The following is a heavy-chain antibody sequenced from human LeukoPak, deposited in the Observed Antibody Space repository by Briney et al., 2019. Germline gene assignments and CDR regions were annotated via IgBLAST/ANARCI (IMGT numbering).Heavy chain of an antibody. Sequence: GGSLRLSCAASGFTFSSYSMNWVRQAPGKGLEWVSYISSSSTIYYADSVKGRFTIPRDNAKNSLYLQMNSLRAEDMALYYCAKSAGSSSWYIFDYWGQGTLVTVSS. V-gene: IGHV3-48*04. CDR1: GFTFSSYS. J-gene: IGHJ4*02. CDR3: AKSAGSSSWYIFDY. D-gene: IGHD6-13*01. CDR2: ISSSSTI.